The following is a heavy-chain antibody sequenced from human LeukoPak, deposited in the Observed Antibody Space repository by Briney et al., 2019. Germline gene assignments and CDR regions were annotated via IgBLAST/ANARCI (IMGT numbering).Heavy chain of an antibody. CDR2: INPNSGDT. CDR1: GYTFTAYY. Sequence: ASVKVSCKSSGYTFTAYYMHWVRQAPGQGLEWMGWINPNSGDTNYAQKFQGRVTMTRDTSISTAYMELRSLRSDDTAVYYCARDLIAARPGWFDPWGQGTLVIVSS. J-gene: IGHJ5*02. V-gene: IGHV1-2*02. D-gene: IGHD6-6*01. CDR3: ARDLIAARPGWFDP.